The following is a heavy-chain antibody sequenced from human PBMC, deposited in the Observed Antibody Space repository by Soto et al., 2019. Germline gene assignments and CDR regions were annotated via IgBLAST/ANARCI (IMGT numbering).Heavy chain of an antibody. V-gene: IGHV1-69*08. J-gene: IGHJ3*02. D-gene: IGHD3-3*01. Sequence: QVQLVQSGAEVKKPGSSVKVSCKASGGTFSSYTISWVRQAPGQGLEWMGRIIPILGIANYAQKIQGRVTITADKSTSTAYMELSSLRSEDTAVYYCARDYSYDFWSGYRRSDAFDIWGQGTMVTVSS. CDR2: IIPILGIA. CDR3: ARDYSYDFWSGYRRSDAFDI. CDR1: GGTFSSYT.